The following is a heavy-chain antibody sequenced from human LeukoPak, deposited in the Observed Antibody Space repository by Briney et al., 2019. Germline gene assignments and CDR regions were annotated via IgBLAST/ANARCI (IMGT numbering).Heavy chain of an antibody. CDR3: ARGASGYSSGWVYYFDY. V-gene: IGHV1-69*13. CDR2: IIPIFGTA. Sequence: SVKVSCKASGYTFTSYGISWVRQAPGQGLEWMGGIIPIFGTANYAQKFQGRVMITADESTSTAYMELSSLRSEDTAVYYCARGASGYSSGWVYYFDYWGQGTLVTVSS. D-gene: IGHD6-19*01. CDR1: GYTFTSYG. J-gene: IGHJ4*02.